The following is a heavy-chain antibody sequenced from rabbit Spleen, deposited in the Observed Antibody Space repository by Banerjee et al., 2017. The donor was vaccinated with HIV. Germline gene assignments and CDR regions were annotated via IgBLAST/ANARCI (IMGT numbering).Heavy chain of an antibody. CDR3: AKDHYADSAWYRGFDL. Sequence: QEQLVESGGGLVQPEGSLTLTCKASGVSLNDKDVMCWVRQAPGKGLEWIACINIVTGKSVYASWAKGRFIMFRTSSTTVTLQMTSLTAADTATYFCAKDHYADSAWYRGFDLWGPGTLVTVS. J-gene: IGHJ4*01. D-gene: IGHD4-2*01. CDR1: GVSLNDKDV. V-gene: IGHV1S45*01. CDR2: INIVTGKS.